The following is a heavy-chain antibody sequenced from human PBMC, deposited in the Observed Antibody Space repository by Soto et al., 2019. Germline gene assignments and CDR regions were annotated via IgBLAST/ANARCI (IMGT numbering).Heavy chain of an antibody. J-gene: IGHJ6*03. V-gene: IGHV3-11*01. CDR1: GFIFSDYY. D-gene: IGHD2-2*01. CDR2: ISSSGSNT. Sequence: QVQLVESGGGLVKPGGSLRLSCAASGFIFSDYYMSWIRQAPGKGLEWVSHISSSGSNTFHADSVKGRFTISRDNAKNSLNLQMNSLRADDTAVYYCARDPRYCRNSSCYDDYYYYYMDVWGRGTTVTVSS. CDR3: ARDPRYCRNSSCYDDYYYYYMDV.